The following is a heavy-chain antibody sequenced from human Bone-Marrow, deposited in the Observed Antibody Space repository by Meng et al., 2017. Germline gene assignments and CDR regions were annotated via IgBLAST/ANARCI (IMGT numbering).Heavy chain of an antibody. CDR3: ARDEDISAAGKLFGDY. CDR1: GYTFPDYW. V-gene: IGHV1-2*06. J-gene: IGHJ4*02. CDR2: INPKSGDT. Sequence: QVQLAQSGAEVKTPGASVKVSCKASGYTFPDYWLHWVRRAPGQGLEWMGRINPKSGDTHYAQRFQGRVTMTGDTSISTAYMELSGLRSDDTAMYYCARDEDISAAGKLFGDYWGQGTLVTVSS. D-gene: IGHD6-13*01.